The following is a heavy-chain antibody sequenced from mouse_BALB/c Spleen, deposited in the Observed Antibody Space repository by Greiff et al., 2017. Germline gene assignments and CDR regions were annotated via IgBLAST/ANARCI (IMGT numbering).Heavy chain of an antibody. CDR1: GFTFSDYY. Sequence: EVKLVESGGGLVKPGGSLKLSCAASGFTFSDYYMYWVRQTPEKRLEWVATISDGGSYTYYPDSVKGRFTISRDNAKNNLYLQMSSLKSEDTAMYYCARAQYEYEGSSYAMDYWGQGTSVTVSS. CDR2: ISDGGSYT. D-gene: IGHD2-4*01. CDR3: ARAQYEYEGSSYAMDY. V-gene: IGHV5-4*02. J-gene: IGHJ4*01.